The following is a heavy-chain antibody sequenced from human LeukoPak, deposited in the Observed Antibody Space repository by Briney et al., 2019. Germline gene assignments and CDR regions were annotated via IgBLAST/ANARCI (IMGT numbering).Heavy chain of an antibody. D-gene: IGHD3-22*01. CDR2: ISSSTGYT. Sequence: GGSLRLSCAVSGFTFSDYYMYWLRQAPGKGLQWLSYISSSTGYTDYADSVRGRFTISRDNTRNSLYLQMNNLRADDTAVYYCARDLKDYYDSGGYPGIGYWGQGTLVTVSS. CDR1: GFTFSDYY. CDR3: ARDLKDYYDSGGYPGIGY. J-gene: IGHJ4*02. V-gene: IGHV3-11*05.